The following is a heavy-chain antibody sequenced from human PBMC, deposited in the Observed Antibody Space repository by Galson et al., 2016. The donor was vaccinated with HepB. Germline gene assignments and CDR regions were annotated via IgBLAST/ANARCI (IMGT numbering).Heavy chain of an antibody. V-gene: IGHV1-2*02. CDR2: IDPKSGDT. D-gene: IGHD3-22*01. Sequence: SVKVSCKASGYTFSDYYMQWVRQAPGQGLEWMGWIDPKSGDTNFAQKFKGRVTMSRDTSISTVYMELSGLKTDDTAMYYCARDLRAWFLLRLDYWGQGTLVAVSS. J-gene: IGHJ4*02. CDR1: GYTFSDYY. CDR3: ARDLRAWFLLRLDY.